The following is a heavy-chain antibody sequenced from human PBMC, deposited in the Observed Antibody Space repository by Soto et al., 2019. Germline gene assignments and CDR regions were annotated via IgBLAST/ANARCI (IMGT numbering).Heavy chain of an antibody. V-gene: IGHV3-30-3*01. CDR2: ISYDGSDK. CDR3: ARGGGFCGADCYKGSIEY. J-gene: IGHJ4*02. D-gene: IGHD2-21*02. CDR1: GFTFSPYT. Sequence: QVQLVESGGGVVQPGRSLRLSCAASGFTFSPYTMHWVRQTPGKGLEWVAVISYDGSDKNYADSVRGRFTISRDNSKNTLFLQMNSLRAEDTALYYCARGGGFCGADCYKGSIEYWGQGALVTVSS.